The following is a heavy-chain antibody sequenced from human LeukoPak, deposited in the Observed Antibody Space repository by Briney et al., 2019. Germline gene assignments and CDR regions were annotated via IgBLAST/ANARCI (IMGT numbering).Heavy chain of an antibody. J-gene: IGHJ4*02. D-gene: IGHD5-18*01. CDR1: GFTFSSYE. CDR3: GRYSYGYGSRLGY. Sequence: GGSLRLSCAASGFTFSSYEMNWVRQAPGKGLEWVSYISSSGSTIYYADSVKGRFTISRDNAENSLYLQMNSPRAEDTAVYYCGRYSYGYGSRLGYWGQGTLVTVSS. V-gene: IGHV3-48*03. CDR2: ISSSGSTI.